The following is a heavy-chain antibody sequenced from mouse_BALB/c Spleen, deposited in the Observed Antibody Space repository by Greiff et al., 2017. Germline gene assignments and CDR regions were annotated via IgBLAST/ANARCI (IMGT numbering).Heavy chain of an antibody. D-gene: IGHD3-1*01. J-gene: IGHJ4*01. CDR2: ISSGGSYT. V-gene: IGHV5-9-4*01. CDR1: GFTFSSYA. CDR3: ARESRSSGSLAMDY. Sequence: EVKVVESGGGLVKPGGSLKLSCAASGFTFSSYAMSWVRQSPEKRLEWVAEISSGGSYTYYPDTVTGRFTISRDNAKNTLYLEMSSLRSEDTAMYYCARESRSSGSLAMDYWGQGTSVTVSS.